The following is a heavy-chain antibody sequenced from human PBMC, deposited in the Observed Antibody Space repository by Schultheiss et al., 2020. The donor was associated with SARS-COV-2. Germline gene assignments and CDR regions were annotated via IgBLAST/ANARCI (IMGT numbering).Heavy chain of an antibody. CDR2: ISGSGGST. CDR3: ARSFGVGALDY. Sequence: GGSLRLSCAASGFTVSSNYMSWVRQAPGKGLEWVSAISGSGGSTYYADSVKGRFTISRDNAKNSLYLQMHSLRAEDTAIYYCARSFGVGALDYWGQGTLVTVSS. J-gene: IGHJ4*02. D-gene: IGHD1-26*01. V-gene: IGHV3-23*01. CDR1: GFTVSSNY.